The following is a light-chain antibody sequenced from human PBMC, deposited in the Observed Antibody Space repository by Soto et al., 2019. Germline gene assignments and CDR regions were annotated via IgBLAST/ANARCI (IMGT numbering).Light chain of an antibody. CDR3: QQYGSFWT. CDR1: QSVSSSY. J-gene: IGKJ1*01. CDR2: GAS. Sequence: EIVLTQSPGTLSLSPGERATLSCRASQSVSSSYLAWYQQEPGQAPRLLIYGASSRATGIPDRFSGSGSGTEFTLTISRLEPEDFAVYYCQQYGSFWTFGQGTKVDI. V-gene: IGKV3-20*01.